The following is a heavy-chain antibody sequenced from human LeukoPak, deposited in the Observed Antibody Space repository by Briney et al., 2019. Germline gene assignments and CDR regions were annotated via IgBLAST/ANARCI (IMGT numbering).Heavy chain of an antibody. J-gene: IGHJ5*02. D-gene: IGHD2-15*01. CDR2: IYSGGST. V-gene: IGHV3-66*01. CDR3: ARLLRAGSCYDP. Sequence: GGSLRLSCAASGFTVSSSYMSWVRQAPGKGLEWVSVIYSGGSTYYADSVKGRFTISRDNSKNTLYLQMNSLRAEDAAVYYCARLLRAGSCYDPWGQGTLVTVSS. CDR1: GFTVSSSY.